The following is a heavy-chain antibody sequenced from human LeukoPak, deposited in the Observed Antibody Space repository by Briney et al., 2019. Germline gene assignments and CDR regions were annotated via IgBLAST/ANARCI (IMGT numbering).Heavy chain of an antibody. Sequence: SETLSLTCTVSGGSISSYYWSWIRQPAGKGLEWIGRIYTSGSTNYNPSLKSRVTMSVDTSKNQFSLKLSSVTAADTAVYYCARGRQYGGNYRAFDIWGQGTMVTVSS. V-gene: IGHV4-4*07. CDR1: GGSISSYY. J-gene: IGHJ3*02. CDR3: ARGRQYGGNYRAFDI. D-gene: IGHD4-23*01. CDR2: IYTSGST.